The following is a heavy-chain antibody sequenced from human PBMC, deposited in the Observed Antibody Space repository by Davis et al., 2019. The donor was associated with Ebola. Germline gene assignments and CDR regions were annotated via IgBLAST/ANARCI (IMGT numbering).Heavy chain of an antibody. Sequence: SETLSLTCAVSGGSISSSNWWSWVRQPPGKGLEWIGEIYHSGSTNYNPSLKSRVTISVDKSKNQFSLKLSSVTAADTAVYYCARHSYGYEGGYYYYYGMDVWGQGTTVTVSS. CDR1: GGSISSSNW. D-gene: IGHD5-18*01. J-gene: IGHJ6*02. CDR2: IYHSGST. V-gene: IGHV4-4*02. CDR3: ARHSYGYEGGYYYYYGMDV.